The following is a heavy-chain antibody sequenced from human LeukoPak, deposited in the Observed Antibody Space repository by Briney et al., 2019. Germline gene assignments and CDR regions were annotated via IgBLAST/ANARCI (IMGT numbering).Heavy chain of an antibody. J-gene: IGHJ4*02. CDR2: INHSGST. D-gene: IGHD3-16*01. CDR1: GGSFSGYY. V-gene: IGHV4-34*01. CDR3: ARGRDYVSRGFDY. Sequence: SETLSLTCAVYGGSFSGYYWSWIRQPPGKGLEWIGEINHSGSTNYNPSLKSRATISVDTSKNQFSLKLSSVTAADTAVYYCARGRDYVSRGFDYWGQGTLVTVSS.